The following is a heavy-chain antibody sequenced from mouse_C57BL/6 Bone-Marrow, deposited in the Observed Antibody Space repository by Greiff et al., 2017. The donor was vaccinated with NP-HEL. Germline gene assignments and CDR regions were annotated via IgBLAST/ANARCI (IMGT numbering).Heavy chain of an antibody. D-gene: IGHD4-1*01. CDR3: ARSKLGLDY. Sequence: EVKLQQSGPELVKPGASVKISCKASGYTFTDYYMNWVKQSHGKSLEWIGDINPNNGGTSYNQKFKGKATLTVDKSSSTAYMELRSLTSEDSAVYYCARSKLGLDYWGQGTTLTVSS. CDR1: GYTFTDYY. CDR2: INPNNGGT. V-gene: IGHV1-26*01. J-gene: IGHJ2*01.